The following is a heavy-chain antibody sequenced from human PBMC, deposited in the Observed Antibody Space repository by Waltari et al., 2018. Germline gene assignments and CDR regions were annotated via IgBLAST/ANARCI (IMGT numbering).Heavy chain of an antibody. J-gene: IGHJ4*02. V-gene: IGHV3-53*01. D-gene: IGHD2-15*01. CDR2: IYSGGSS. CDR3: TTRLPRNY. CDR1: GFTVSTYD. Sequence: EVQLVESGGDLIQPGGSLRLSCEVYGFTVSTYDMSWVRQAPGKGLELVSAIYSGGSSLYLDSVKGRFIMSRDNSKNTVYLQMDNVRAEDTAIYYCTTRLPRNYWGLGTLVTVSS.